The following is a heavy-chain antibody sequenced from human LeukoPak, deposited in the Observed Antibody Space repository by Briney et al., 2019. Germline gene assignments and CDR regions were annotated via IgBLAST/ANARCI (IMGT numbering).Heavy chain of an antibody. CDR1: GFTFDDYA. J-gene: IGHJ4*02. CDR3: TKDRGSRQWLVAPDY. V-gene: IGHV3-9*03. Sequence: GRSLRLSCAASGFTFDDYAMHWVRRAPGKGLEWVSGISWNSGSIDYAGSVKGRFTISRDNAKNSLYLQMNSLRAEDMALYYCTKDRGSRQWLVAPDYWGQGTLVTVSS. D-gene: IGHD6-19*01. CDR2: ISWNSGSI.